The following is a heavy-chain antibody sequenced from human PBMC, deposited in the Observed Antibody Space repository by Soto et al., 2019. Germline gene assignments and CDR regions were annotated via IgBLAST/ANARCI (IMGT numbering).Heavy chain of an antibody. V-gene: IGHV1-24*01. CDR2: FDPEDGET. Sequence: VKISCEIGRETVKELVVVSVLQAPGKGLEWMGGFDPEDGETIYAQKFQGRVTMTEDTSTDTAYMELSSLRFEYMAVYYCETVPYRPPCFYRCAHGTSVTVS. CDR1: RETVKELV. J-gene: IGHJ5*02. CDR3: ETVPYRPPCFYR.